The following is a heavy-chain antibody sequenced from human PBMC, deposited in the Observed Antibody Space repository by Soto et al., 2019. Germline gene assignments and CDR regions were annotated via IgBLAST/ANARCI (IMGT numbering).Heavy chain of an antibody. V-gene: IGHV1-2*04. J-gene: IGHJ4*02. CDR2: INPNSGGT. D-gene: IGHD1-1*01. CDR1: GYTFTGYY. CDR3: ATEDRVSHNTFDY. Sequence: ASVKVSCKASGYTFTGYYMHWVRQAPGQGLEWMGWINPNSGGTNYAQKFQGWVTMTRDTSISTAYMELSRLRSDDTAVYYCATEDRVSHNTFDYWGQGTLVTVS.